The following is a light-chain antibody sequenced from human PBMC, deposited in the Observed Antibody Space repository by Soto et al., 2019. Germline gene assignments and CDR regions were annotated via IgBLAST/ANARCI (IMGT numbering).Light chain of an antibody. CDR1: QDISSY. V-gene: IGKV1-9*01. Sequence: SQVTQAPSSLAAAVGDRVTITCRASQDISSYLAWYQQKPGKAPTLLIYAASTLQSGVPSRFSGSGFGTEFTLTISSLQPDDFATYFCQQSYNIPRATFGQGTKVDI. J-gene: IGKJ1*01. CDR3: QQSYNIPRAT. CDR2: AAS.